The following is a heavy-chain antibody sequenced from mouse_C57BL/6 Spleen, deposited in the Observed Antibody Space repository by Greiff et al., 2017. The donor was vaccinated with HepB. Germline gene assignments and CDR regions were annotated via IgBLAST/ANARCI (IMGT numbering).Heavy chain of an antibody. CDR3: AREGYDDYDRGFAY. D-gene: IGHD2-4*01. J-gene: IGHJ3*01. Sequence: DVQLQESGPGLVKPSQSLSLTCSVTGYSITSGYYWNWIRQFPGNKLEWMGYISYDGSNNYNPSLKNRISITRDTSKNQFFLQLNSVTNEDTATYYCAREGYDDYDRGFAYWGQGTLVTDAA. V-gene: IGHV3-6*01. CDR1: GYSITSGYY. CDR2: ISYDGSN.